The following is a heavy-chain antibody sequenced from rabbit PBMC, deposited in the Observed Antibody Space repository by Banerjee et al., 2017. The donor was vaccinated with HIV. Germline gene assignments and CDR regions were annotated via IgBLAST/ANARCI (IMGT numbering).Heavy chain of an antibody. V-gene: IGHV1S45*01. J-gene: IGHJ4*01. D-gene: IGHD1-1*01. CDR3: ARSSSGAYGYNL. Sequence: QEQLEESGGDLVKPEGSLTLTCTASGFSFSSNYWICWVRQAPGKGLEWIACINTGSGSAGYASWVISRFTISKTSSTTVTLQMTSLTAADTATYFCARSSSGAYGYNLWGQGTLVTVS. CDR1: GFSFSSNYW. CDR2: INTGSGSA.